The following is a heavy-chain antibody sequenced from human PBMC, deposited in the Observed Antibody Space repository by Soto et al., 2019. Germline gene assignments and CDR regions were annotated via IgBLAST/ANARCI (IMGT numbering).Heavy chain of an antibody. Sequence: GGSLRLSCAASGFTFSNAWMNWVRQAPGKGLEWVGRIKSKTGGGRTDYAAPVKVRFTISRDDSKNTLYLQMNRLKTEDTAVYYCTTSYGDYRSIDYWGQGTLVTVSS. CDR1: GFTFSNAW. D-gene: IGHD4-17*01. CDR3: TTSYGDYRSIDY. V-gene: IGHV3-15*07. CDR2: IKSKTGGGRT. J-gene: IGHJ4*02.